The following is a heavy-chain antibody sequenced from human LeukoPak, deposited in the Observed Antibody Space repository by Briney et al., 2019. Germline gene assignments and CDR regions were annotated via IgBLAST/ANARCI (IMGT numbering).Heavy chain of an antibody. CDR3: GRLNLPAVSGAFDY. CDR1: GAPINSYW. Sequence: SETLSLMCSVSGAPINSYWWTWIRQPAGKGLEFMGRIYTTGRTEYNPSLRSRVTLSIDTSKNQFSLKLSSVTAADTAVYYCGRLNLPAVSGAFDYWGQGTLVTVSS. J-gene: IGHJ4*02. V-gene: IGHV4-4*07. CDR2: IYTTGRT. D-gene: IGHD2-2*01.